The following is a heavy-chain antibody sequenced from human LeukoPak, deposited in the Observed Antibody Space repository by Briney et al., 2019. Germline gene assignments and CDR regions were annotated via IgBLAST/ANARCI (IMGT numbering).Heavy chain of an antibody. V-gene: IGHV4-31*03. J-gene: IGHJ5*02. Sequence: SQTLSLTCTVSGGSISSGGYYWSWVRQHPGTGLEWIGYIYYSGSTYYNPSLKSRVTISVDTSKNQFSLKLSSVTAADTAVYYCARGPMVRRVYYFDPCGQGTLVTVSS. CDR1: GGSISSGGYY. CDR3: ARGPMVRRVYYFDP. D-gene: IGHD3-10*01. CDR2: IYYSGST.